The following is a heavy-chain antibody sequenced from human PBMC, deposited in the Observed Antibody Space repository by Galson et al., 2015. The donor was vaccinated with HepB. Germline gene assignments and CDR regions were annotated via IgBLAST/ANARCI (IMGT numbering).Heavy chain of an antibody. V-gene: IGHV5-10-1*01. D-gene: IGHD3-22*01. CDR1: GYRFTNYW. Sequence: QSGAEVKKPGESLRISCKGSGYRFTNYWITWVRQMPGKGLEWMGRIDPSDSYTNYSPSFQGHVTISADKSISAAYLQWSSLKASDTAMYYCARVMPNYDSSGLDYWGQGTLVTVSS. CDR2: IDPSDSYT. J-gene: IGHJ4*02. CDR3: ARVMPNYDSSGLDY.